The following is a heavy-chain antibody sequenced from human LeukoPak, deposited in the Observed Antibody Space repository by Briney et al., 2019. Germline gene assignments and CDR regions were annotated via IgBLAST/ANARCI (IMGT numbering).Heavy chain of an antibody. V-gene: IGHV3-21*01. CDR1: GFTFSSYS. D-gene: IGHD3-22*01. Sequence: GSLRLSCAASGFTFSSYSMNWVRQAPGKGLEWVSSISSSSSYIYYADSVKGRFAISRDNAKNSLYLQMNSLRAEDTAVYYCARDLGGWLLDYWGQGTLVTVSS. CDR2: ISSSSSYI. J-gene: IGHJ4*02. CDR3: ARDLGGWLLDY.